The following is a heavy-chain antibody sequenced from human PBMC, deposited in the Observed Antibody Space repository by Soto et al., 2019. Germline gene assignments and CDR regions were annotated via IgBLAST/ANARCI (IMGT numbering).Heavy chain of an antibody. CDR1: GFAFSSSA. CDR2: ITVAGGGT. Sequence: EVQLLESGGGLVQPGGSLRLSCAASGFAFSSSAMAWVRQAPGKGLQWVSAITVAGGGTYYADSVKGRFTISRDNSKNTLYLQMNSLSADDTALYFCAKDIGRSFGNGYYIDYWGQGTQVTVSS. CDR3: AKDIGRSFGNGYYIDY. V-gene: IGHV3-23*01. J-gene: IGHJ4*02. D-gene: IGHD3-3*01.